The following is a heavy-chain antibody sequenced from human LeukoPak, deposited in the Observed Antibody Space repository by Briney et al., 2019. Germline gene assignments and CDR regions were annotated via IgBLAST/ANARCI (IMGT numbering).Heavy chain of an antibody. V-gene: IGHV3-33*01. J-gene: IGHJ5*02. CDR1: GFTFSSYG. D-gene: IGHD3-10*01. CDR2: IWYDGSNK. CDR3: ARDRIIWFGESPFGP. Sequence: GGSLRLSCAASGFTFSSYGMHWVRQAPGKGLEWVAVIWYDGSNKYYADSVKGRFTISRDNAKNSLYLQMNSLRAEDTAVYYCARDRIIWFGESPFGPWGQGTLVTVSS.